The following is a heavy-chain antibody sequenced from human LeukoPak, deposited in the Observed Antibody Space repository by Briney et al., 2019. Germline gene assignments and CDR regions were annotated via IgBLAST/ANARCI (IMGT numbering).Heavy chain of an antibody. CDR3: ARESGTSGRAGYFDY. J-gene: IGHJ4*02. D-gene: IGHD1-7*01. CDR2: ISNDGDNK. CDR1: RFTFSDYH. V-gene: IGHV3-30*03. Sequence: RGSLRLSCAAFRFTFSDYHMHWFRQVPGEGLEWVALISNDGDNKVYADSVKGRFTISRDSSKNTLFLQMSSLTTDDTAVYYCARESGTSGRAGYFDYWGQGSLVTVSS.